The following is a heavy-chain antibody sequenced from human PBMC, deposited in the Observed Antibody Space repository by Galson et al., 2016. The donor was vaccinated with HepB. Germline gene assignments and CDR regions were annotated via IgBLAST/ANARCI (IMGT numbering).Heavy chain of an antibody. J-gene: IGHJ5*02. CDR3: AGDHGYYGSGDQNWFAP. CDR1: VASISGGGYF. D-gene: IGHD3-10*01. Sequence: TLSLTYSVSVASISGGGYFWSWLRHFPGKGLEWMGHIYYRGTTSYNSSLKSRLTIRVETSKNQFSLTLASVTAADTAVDYCAGDHGYYGSGDQNWFAPWGRGILVTVSS. CDR2: IYYRGTT. V-gene: IGHV4-31*03.